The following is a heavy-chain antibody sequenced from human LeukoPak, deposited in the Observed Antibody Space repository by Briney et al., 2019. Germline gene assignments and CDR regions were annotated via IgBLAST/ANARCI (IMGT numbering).Heavy chain of an antibody. J-gene: IGHJ4*02. CDR1: GFTFDDYG. CDR2: VNWNAGRT. Sequence: PGGSLRLSCAASGFTFDDYGMSWVRQVPGKGLEWVAGVNWNAGRTEYADSVKGRFSISRDYTKNSVYLQMTSLRAGDTALYYCARAPPTHFHDSDAWGYWGQGTLVTVSS. V-gene: IGHV3-20*04. CDR3: ARAPPTHFHDSDAWGY. D-gene: IGHD3-22*01.